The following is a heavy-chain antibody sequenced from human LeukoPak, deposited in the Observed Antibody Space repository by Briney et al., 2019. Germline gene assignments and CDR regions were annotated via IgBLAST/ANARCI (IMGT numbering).Heavy chain of an antibody. J-gene: IGHJ4*02. CDR2: IRYDGSNK. CDR3: AKDWGRILRGVPDY. V-gene: IGHV3-30*02. CDR1: GSTFISHG. Sequence: GQSLRLSCAASGSTFISHGMHWVRQAPGKGLEWVAFIRYDGSNKYYADSVKGRFTISKDNSKNSLYLQMNSLRAEDTAVYYCAKDWGRILRGVPDYWGQGTLVTVSS. D-gene: IGHD3-10*01.